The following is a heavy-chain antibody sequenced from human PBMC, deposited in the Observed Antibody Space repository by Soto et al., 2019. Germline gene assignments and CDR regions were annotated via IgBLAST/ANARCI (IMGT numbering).Heavy chain of an antibody. CDR1: GGTFSSSA. J-gene: IGHJ5*02. Sequence: ASVKVSCKASGGTFSSSAISWVRQAPGQGLEWMGGIIPIFGTANYAQKFQGRVTITADESTSTAYMELSSLRSEDTAVYYCARDGVPYCSSTSCYTGWFDPWGQGTLVTVSS. D-gene: IGHD2-2*02. V-gene: IGHV1-69*13. CDR2: IIPIFGTA. CDR3: ARDGVPYCSSTSCYTGWFDP.